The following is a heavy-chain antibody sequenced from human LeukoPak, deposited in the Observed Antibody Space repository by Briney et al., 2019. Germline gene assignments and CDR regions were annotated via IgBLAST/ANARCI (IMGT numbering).Heavy chain of an antibody. V-gene: IGHV3-23*01. J-gene: IGHJ6*03. CDR3: ASCMAAAGTWRYYYNYMYV. CDR2: ISGSGGST. D-gene: IGHD6-13*01. Sequence: GGALRLSCAASGFTFGSYGMSWVRQAPGRGLEWVSAISGSGGSTYYADSVKGRFTISRDNAKKTLYLQMNSLRAEDTAVYYCASCMAAAGTWRYYYNYMYVSGKRTTVTISS. CDR1: GFTFGSYG.